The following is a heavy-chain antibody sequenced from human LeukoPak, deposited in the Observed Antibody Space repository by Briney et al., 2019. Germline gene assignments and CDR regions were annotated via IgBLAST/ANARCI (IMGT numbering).Heavy chain of an antibody. J-gene: IGHJ3*02. CDR3: ARDLNYDSSAYDAFDI. D-gene: IGHD3-22*01. V-gene: IGHV4-59*02. CDR1: GGSVSSYY. CDR2: TYYSGST. Sequence: PSETLSLTCTVSGGSVSSYYWSWIRQPPGKGLEWIGYTYYSGSTNYNPSLKSRVTISVDTSKNQFSLKLSSVTAADTAVYYCARDLNYDSSAYDAFDIWGQGTMVTVSS.